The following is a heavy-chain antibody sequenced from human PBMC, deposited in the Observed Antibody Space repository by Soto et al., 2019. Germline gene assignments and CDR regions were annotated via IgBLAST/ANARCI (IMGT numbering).Heavy chain of an antibody. CDR1: GFTFDDYA. D-gene: IGHD6-19*01. CDR3: AKAKGSGWYWWCAY. V-gene: IGHV3-9*01. J-gene: IGHJ4*02. CDR2: ISWNSGSI. Sequence: EVQLVESGGGLVQPGRSLRLSCAASGFTFDDYAMHWVRQAPGKGLEWVSGISWNSGSIGYADSVKGRFTISRDNAKISLYLQMNSLRAEDTALYYGAKAKGSGWYWWCAYWGQGTLVTVAS.